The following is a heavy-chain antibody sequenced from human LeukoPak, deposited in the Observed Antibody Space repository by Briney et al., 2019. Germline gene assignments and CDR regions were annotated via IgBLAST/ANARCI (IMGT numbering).Heavy chain of an antibody. CDR3: AKEVRRAYSYGPRYDYYYGMDA. D-gene: IGHD5-18*01. CDR1: GFTYDDYA. J-gene: IGHJ6*02. V-gene: IGHV3-43*02. Sequence: GGSLRLSCAASGFTYDDYAMHWVRQAPGKRLEWVSVISGDGGSTYYADSVKGRFTISRDNSKNSLYLQMNSLRTEDTALYYCAKEVRRAYSYGPRYDYYYGMDAWGQGTTVTVSS. CDR2: ISGDGGST.